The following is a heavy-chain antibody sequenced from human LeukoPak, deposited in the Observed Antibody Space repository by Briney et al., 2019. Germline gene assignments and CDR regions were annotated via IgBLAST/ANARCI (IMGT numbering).Heavy chain of an antibody. J-gene: IGHJ5*01. CDR3: GRSLNYNFVRGFFDT. CDR2: INDSGST. V-gene: IGHV4-59*11. Sequence: PSETLSLTCTVSRGSIEDHYWSWIRQSLGGGLKWIGYINDSGSTKYNPSLNSRVTISLAKSKKQFSLTLTSVTAADTGIYYCGRSLNYNFVRGFFDTWGQGSLVTVSS. D-gene: IGHD3/OR15-3a*01. CDR1: RGSIEDHY.